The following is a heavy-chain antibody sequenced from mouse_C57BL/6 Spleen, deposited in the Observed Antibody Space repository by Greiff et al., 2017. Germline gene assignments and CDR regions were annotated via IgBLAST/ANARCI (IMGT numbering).Heavy chain of an antibody. V-gene: IGHV1-50*01. CDR3: ASREGYYAMDY. CDR1: GYTFTSYW. CDR2: IDPSDSYT. J-gene: IGHJ4*01. Sequence: QVQLKQPGAELVKPGASVKLSCKASGYTFTSYWMQWVKQRPGQGLEWIGEIDPSDSYTNYNQKFKGKATLTVDTSSSTAYMQLSSLTSEDSAVYYCASREGYYAMDYWGQGTSVTVSS.